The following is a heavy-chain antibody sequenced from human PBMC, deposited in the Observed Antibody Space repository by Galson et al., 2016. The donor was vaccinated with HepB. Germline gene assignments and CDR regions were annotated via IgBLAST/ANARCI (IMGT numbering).Heavy chain of an antibody. Sequence: SLRLSCAASGFTSNNYWMSCVRQAPGQGLEWVANIKRDGTEKYDLDSVVGRFTVSRDNAKNSLSLQMDSLRAEDTAVYYCARGSYYGSGSYGIYFDYWGQGTLVTVSS. CDR1: GFTSNNYW. CDR2: IKRDGTEK. J-gene: IGHJ4*02. V-gene: IGHV3-7*04. D-gene: IGHD3-10*01. CDR3: ARGSYYGSGSYGIYFDY.